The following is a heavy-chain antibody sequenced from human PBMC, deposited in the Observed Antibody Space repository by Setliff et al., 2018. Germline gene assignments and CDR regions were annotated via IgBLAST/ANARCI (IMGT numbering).Heavy chain of an antibody. V-gene: IGHV4-59*01. CDR2: IYYTGST. CDR1: GMSITSYY. D-gene: IGHD3-16*01. Sequence: SETLSLTCSVSGMSITSYYWSWIRQSPGRGLEWIGDIYYTGSTTYSPSLKSRVTISPDTSKNQFHLTVNSVTAADTAVYYCARALRSPLGGTAFVPIHFDPWGQGILVTSPQ. CDR3: ARALRSPLGGTAFVPIHFDP. J-gene: IGHJ5*02.